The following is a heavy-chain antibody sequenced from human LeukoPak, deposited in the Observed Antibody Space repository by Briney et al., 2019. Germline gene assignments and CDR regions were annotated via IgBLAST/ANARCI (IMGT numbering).Heavy chain of an antibody. D-gene: IGHD1/OR15-1a*01. Sequence: GGSLRLSCVGSGFTFRDYAMHWVRQAPDRGLEWVASIWYDGSNKYYADSVTGRFTISRDNSKNTVYLQMNSQRVEDTAIYYCARGVGTMGGRPDYWGQGAQVTVSS. V-gene: IGHV3-33*01. CDR2: IWYDGSNK. CDR1: GFTFRDYA. CDR3: ARGVGTMGGRPDY. J-gene: IGHJ4*01.